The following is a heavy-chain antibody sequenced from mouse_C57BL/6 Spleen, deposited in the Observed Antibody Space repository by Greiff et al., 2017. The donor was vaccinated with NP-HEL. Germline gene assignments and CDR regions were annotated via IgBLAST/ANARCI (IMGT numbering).Heavy chain of an antibody. CDR1: GFTFSSYA. CDR2: ISSGGDYI. D-gene: IGHD1-1*01. Sequence: EVKLMESGEGLVKPGGSLKLSCAASGFTFSSYAMSWVRQTPEKRLELVAYISSGGDYIYYADTVKGRFTISRDNARNTLYLQMSSLKSEDTAMYYCTRGAVYYGSSFDYWGQGTTLTVSS. V-gene: IGHV5-9-1*02. J-gene: IGHJ2*01. CDR3: TRGAVYYGSSFDY.